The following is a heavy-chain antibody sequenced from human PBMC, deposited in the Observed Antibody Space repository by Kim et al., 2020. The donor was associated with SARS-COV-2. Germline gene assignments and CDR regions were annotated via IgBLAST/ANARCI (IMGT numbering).Heavy chain of an antibody. D-gene: IGHD2-15*01. J-gene: IGHJ4*02. CDR1: SGSISSSSYY. Sequence: SETLSLTCTVSSGSISSSSYYWGWIRQPPGKGLEWIGSIYYSGSTYYNPSLKSRVTISVDTSKNQFSLKLSSVTAADTAVYYCARDRAKRLAGGGVDYWGQGTLVTVSS. CDR3: ARDRAKRLAGGGVDY. CDR2: IYYSGST. V-gene: IGHV4-39*07.